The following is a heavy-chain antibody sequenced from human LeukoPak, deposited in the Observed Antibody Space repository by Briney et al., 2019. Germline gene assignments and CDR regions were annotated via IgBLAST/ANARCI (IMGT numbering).Heavy chain of an antibody. CDR1: GGSISGYY. CDR3: ARVGSNNGWLFDY. CDR2: FYSSGIT. D-gene: IGHD6-19*01. J-gene: IGHJ4*02. V-gene: IGHV4-59*12. Sequence: SETLSLTCTVSGGSISGYYWSWIRQPPGKGLECMAVFYSSGITTYNPSLQSRVTISVDASKNQFSLKLSSVTAADSAVYYCARVGSNNGWLFDYWGQGTLVTVSS.